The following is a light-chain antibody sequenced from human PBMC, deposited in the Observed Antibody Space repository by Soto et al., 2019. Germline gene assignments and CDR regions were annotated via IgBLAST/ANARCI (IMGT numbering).Light chain of an antibody. CDR2: EVN. J-gene: IGLJ2*01. Sequence: QSALTQPPSASGSPGQSVTISCTGTSSDVGGYNYVSWYQQHPGKAPKLMIFEVNKRPSGVPDRFSGSKSGNTASLTVSGLQTEDDADYFCTSFAGINNFVVFGGGTKLTVL. CDR3: TSFAGINNFVV. CDR1: SSDVGGYNY. V-gene: IGLV2-8*01.